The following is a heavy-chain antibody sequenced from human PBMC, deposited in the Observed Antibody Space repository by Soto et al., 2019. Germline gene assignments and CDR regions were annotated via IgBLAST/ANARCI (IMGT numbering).Heavy chain of an antibody. CDR3: AKHGRKTRIAQVRRCAMDV. D-gene: IGHD3-22*01. V-gene: IGHV4-39*01. CDR2: IYYSGST. Sequence: PSETLSLTCTVSGGSISSTFYYWVWIRQPPGKGLEWIGSIYYSGSTSYNPSHNPSPRSRLTMSVNTSNNQFSLKFSSVPAADSAVYYCAKHGRKTRIAQVRRCAMDVWGQGATVTVSS. J-gene: IGHJ6*02. CDR1: GGSISSTFYY.